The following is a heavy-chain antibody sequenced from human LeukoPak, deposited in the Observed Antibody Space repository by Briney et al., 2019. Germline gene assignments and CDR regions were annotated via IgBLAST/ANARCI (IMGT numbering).Heavy chain of an antibody. J-gene: IGHJ4*02. CDR1: GFTFSSYS. V-gene: IGHV3-48*01. Sequence: GGSLRLSCASPGFTFSSYSMNRVCQAPGKGLERISYIGISSGKTKYADSAKARFTISGDKAKNSVYLQMNSLRVKDTAVYYCARDTKYAFDNWGQGTLVTVSS. D-gene: IGHD2-2*01. CDR3: ARDTKYAFDN. CDR2: IGISSGKT.